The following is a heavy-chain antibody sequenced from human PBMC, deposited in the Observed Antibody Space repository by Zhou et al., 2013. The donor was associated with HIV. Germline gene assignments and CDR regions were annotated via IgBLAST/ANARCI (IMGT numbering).Heavy chain of an antibody. CDR1: GGTFSSYV. CDR2: IVPIFDTA. V-gene: IGHV1-69*14. D-gene: IGHD3-10*01. Sequence: QVQLVQSGAEVKKPGSSVKVSCKVSGGTFSSYVISWVRQAPGQGLEWMGRIVPIFDTANYAQKFQGRVTITADKSTSTAYMELSSLRSEDTAVYYCASPAFAGSTFFDYWGQGTSVTVSS. J-gene: IGHJ4*02. CDR3: ASPAFAGSTFFDY.